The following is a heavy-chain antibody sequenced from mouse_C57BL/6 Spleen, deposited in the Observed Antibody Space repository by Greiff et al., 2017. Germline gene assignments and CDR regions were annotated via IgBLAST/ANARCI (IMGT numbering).Heavy chain of an antibody. Sequence: EVKVEESGGGLVQPGGSMKLSCVASGFTFSNYWMNWVRQSPEKGLEWVAQIRLKSDNYATHYAESVKGRFTISRDDSKSSVYLQMNNLRAEDTGIYYCTGIYHEGYFDVWGTGTTVTVSS. V-gene: IGHV6-3*01. CDR3: TGIYHEGYFDV. J-gene: IGHJ1*03. CDR2: IRLKSDNYAT. CDR1: GFTFSNYW.